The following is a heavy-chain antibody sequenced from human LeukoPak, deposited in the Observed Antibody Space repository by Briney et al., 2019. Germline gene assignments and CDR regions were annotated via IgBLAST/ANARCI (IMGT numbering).Heavy chain of an antibody. J-gene: IGHJ5*02. CDR3: ARAYDSSTCHWFDP. D-gene: IGHD6-13*01. CDR2: VYNSGST. CDR1: GVSFSSYY. V-gene: IGHV4-59*01. Sequence: SETLSTSCTVSGVSFSSYYWSWIRQPPGKGLEWIGYVYNSGSTNYNPSLESRVTISVDTSKNQFSLKLTSVTAADTAVYYCARAYDSSTCHWFDPWGQGTLVIVSS.